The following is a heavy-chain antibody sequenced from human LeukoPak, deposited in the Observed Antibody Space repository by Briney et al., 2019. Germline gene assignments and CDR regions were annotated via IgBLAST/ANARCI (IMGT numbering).Heavy chain of an antibody. D-gene: IGHD3-22*01. CDR3: ARRSNDYDSSAYYH. CDR1: GYTFTAYY. Sequence: ASVKVSCEASGYTFTAYYVHWVRQAPGQGLEWMGWVNPNSGNTGHAQKFQGRVILTMQPSINTAYMELSSLTSEDTAVYYCARRSNDYDSSAYYHWGQGTLVTVSS. CDR2: VNPNSGNT. V-gene: IGHV1-8*02. J-gene: IGHJ4*02.